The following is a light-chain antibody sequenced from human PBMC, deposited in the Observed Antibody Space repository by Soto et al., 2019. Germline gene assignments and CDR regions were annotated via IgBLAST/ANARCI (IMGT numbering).Light chain of an antibody. Sequence: YELTQPPSVSVAPGKTARITCGGNNIGSKSVHWYQQKPGQAPVLVIYYDSDRPSGIPERFSGSNSGNTATLTISRVEGGDEADYYCQVWDSSSDHVVFGGGTKVTVL. J-gene: IGLJ2*01. CDR1: NIGSKS. V-gene: IGLV3-21*04. CDR3: QVWDSSSDHVV. CDR2: YDS.